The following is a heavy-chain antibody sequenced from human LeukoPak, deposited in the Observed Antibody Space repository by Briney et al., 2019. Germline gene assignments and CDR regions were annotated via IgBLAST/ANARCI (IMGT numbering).Heavy chain of an antibody. Sequence: KPSETLSLTCSVSGDSISSYYWSWIRQPPGKGLEWIGYIYYSGSRNYNPSLKSRVTISVDTSKRQVSLKLSSVTAADTAVYYCASGYNGLFDCWGQGTLVTVSS. CDR3: ASGYNGLFDC. J-gene: IGHJ5*01. CDR1: GDSISSYY. D-gene: IGHD5-24*01. V-gene: IGHV4-59*08. CDR2: IYYSGSR.